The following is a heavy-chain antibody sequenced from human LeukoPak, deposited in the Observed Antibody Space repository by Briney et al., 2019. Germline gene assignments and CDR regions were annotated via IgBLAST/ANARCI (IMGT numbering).Heavy chain of an antibody. CDR2: ISSSTSTI. V-gene: IGHV3-48*04. D-gene: IGHD1-1*01. CDR1: GFTFRSYG. J-gene: IGHJ3*02. Sequence: PGGSLRLSCAASGFTFRSYGMSWVRQAPGKGLEWVSYISSSTSTIYYADSVKGRFTISRDNAKNSLCLQMNSLRAEDTAVYYCAKVASTTRRHDAFDIWGQGTLVTVSS. CDR3: AKVASTTRRHDAFDI.